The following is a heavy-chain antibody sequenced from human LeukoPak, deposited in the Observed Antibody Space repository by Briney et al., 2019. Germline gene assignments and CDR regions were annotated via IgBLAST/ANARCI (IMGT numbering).Heavy chain of an antibody. J-gene: IGHJ1*01. CDR1: GFIFSHYT. V-gene: IGHV3-23*01. CDR3: AKEEGYYYDSGGYYVEYFQH. Sequence: GGSLRLSCAASGFIFSHYTMTWVRQAPGKGLEWVSTINGSGDATKYADFVMGRFTISRDNSKNTVSLQMNSLRAEDTAVYYCAKEEGYYYDSGGYYVEYFQHWGQGTLVTVSS. CDR2: INGSGDAT. D-gene: IGHD3-22*01.